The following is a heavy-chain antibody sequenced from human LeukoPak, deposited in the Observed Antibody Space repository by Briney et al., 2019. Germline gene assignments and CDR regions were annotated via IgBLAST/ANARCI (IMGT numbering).Heavy chain of an antibody. J-gene: IGHJ3*02. CDR1: GFTFSSYA. CDR3: AKHVLRFLEWLPIDAFDI. Sequence: GGSLRLSCAASGFTFSSYAMSWVRQAPGKGLEWVSAISGSGGSTYYADSVKGRFTISRDNTKNTLYLQMNSLRAEDTAVYYCAKHVLRFLEWLPIDAFDIWGQGTMVTVSS. V-gene: IGHV3-23*01. D-gene: IGHD3-3*01. CDR2: ISGSGGST.